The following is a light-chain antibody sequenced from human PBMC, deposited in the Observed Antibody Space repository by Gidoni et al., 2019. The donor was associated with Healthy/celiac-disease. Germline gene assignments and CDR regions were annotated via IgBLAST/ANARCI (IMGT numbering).Light chain of an antibody. Sequence: DIQRTQSPSSLSASVGDRVTITCQASQDISNYLNWYQQKPGKAPKLLIYDASNLETGVPSRFSGSGSGTDFTFTISSLQPEDIATYYCQQYDNLSITFXQXTRLEIK. CDR1: QDISNY. CDR2: DAS. J-gene: IGKJ5*01. V-gene: IGKV1-33*01. CDR3: QQYDNLSIT.